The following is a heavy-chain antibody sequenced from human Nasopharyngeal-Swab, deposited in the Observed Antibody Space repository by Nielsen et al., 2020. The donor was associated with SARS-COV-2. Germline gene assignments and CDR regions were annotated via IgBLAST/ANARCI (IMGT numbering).Heavy chain of an antibody. J-gene: IGHJ6*02. CDR2: ISSSGSTI. CDR3: ARDQDVVVPAAIDYYYYGMDV. Sequence: WIRQPPGKGLEWVSYISSSGSTIYYADSVKGRFTISRDNAKNSLYLQMYSLRAEDTAVYYCARDQDVVVPAAIDYYYYGMDVWGQGTTVTVSS. D-gene: IGHD2-2*01. V-gene: IGHV3-11*04.